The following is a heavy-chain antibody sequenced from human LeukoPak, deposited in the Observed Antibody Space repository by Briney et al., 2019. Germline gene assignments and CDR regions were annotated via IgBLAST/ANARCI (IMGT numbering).Heavy chain of an antibody. CDR3: ARENYYDSSGYSHFQH. Sequence: PGGFLRLSCAASGFTFSSYSTNWVRQAPGKGLEWVSSISSSSSYIYYADSVKGRFTISRDNAKNSLYLQMNSLRAEDTAVYYCARENYYDSSGYSHFQHWGQGTLVTVSS. D-gene: IGHD3-22*01. CDR1: GFTFSSYS. V-gene: IGHV3-21*01. CDR2: ISSSSSYI. J-gene: IGHJ1*01.